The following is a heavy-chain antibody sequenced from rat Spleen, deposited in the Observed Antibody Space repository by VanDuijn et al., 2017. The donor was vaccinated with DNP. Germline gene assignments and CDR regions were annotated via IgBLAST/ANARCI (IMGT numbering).Heavy chain of an antibody. CDR1: RITFSDHN. CDR2: ISTGGGNT. D-gene: IGHD1-4*01. J-gene: IGHJ2*01. V-gene: IGHV5-25*01. Sequence: EVQLVESGGGLVQPGRSLKLSCAVSRITFSDHNMAWVRQAPTKGLEWIASISTGGGNTYYRDSVKGRFSLSRDNAKSTLYLQMDSLRSDDTATYYCAGRPPPTRGPFDYWGQGVLVTVSS. CDR3: AGRPPPTRGPFDY.